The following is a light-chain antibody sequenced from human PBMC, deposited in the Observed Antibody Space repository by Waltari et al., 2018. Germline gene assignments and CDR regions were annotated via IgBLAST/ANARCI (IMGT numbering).Light chain of an antibody. CDR1: SNNVGHEG. CDR2: RNN. V-gene: IGLV10-54*04. J-gene: IGLJ3*02. Sequence: QAGLTQPPSVSKGLRQTATLTCTGNSNNVGHEGAAWVRQTQGHPPKLLSDRNNNRPSGISERFSASRSGNTVSLTIAGLQPEDEADYYCSAWDRSLSAWVFGGGTKLTVL. CDR3: SAWDRSLSAWV.